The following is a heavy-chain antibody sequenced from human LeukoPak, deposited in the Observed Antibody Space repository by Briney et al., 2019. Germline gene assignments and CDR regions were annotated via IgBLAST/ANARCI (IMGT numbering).Heavy chain of an antibody. CDR1: GYTFTSYD. V-gene: IGHV1-8*01. CDR2: MNPNSGNT. D-gene: IGHD3-9*01. CDR3: ARTDYDILTGYFYYYYYGMDV. J-gene: IGHJ6*02. Sequence: ASVKVSCKASGYTFTSYDINWVRQATGRGLEWMGWMNPNSGNTGYAQKFQGRVTMTRNTSISTAYMELSSLRSEDTAVYYCARTDYDILTGYFYYYYYGMDVWGQGTTVTVSS.